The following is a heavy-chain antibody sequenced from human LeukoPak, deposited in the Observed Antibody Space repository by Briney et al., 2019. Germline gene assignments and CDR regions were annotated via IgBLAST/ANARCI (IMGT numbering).Heavy chain of an antibody. Sequence: SETLSLTCTVSGGSVSSGSYYWSWIRQPPGMGLEWIGYIYYSGSTNYNPSLKSRVTISVDTSKNQFSLKLSSVTAADTAVYYCARSSGTGTFSYWGQGTLVTVSS. CDR2: IYYSGST. V-gene: IGHV4-61*01. D-gene: IGHD6-25*01. CDR1: GGSVSSGSYY. CDR3: ARSSGTGTFSY. J-gene: IGHJ4*02.